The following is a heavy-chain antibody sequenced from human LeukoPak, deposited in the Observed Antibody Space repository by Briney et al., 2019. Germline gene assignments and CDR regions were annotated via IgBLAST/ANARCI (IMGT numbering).Heavy chain of an antibody. J-gene: IGHJ4*02. Sequence: ASVKVSCKASGDTFSSYAIRWVRQAPGQGLEWMGGIIPIFGTANYAQKFQGRVTITADESTSTAYMELSSLRPEDTAVYYCAREEASGWSPFDYWGQGTLVTVSS. CDR2: IIPIFGTA. CDR1: GDTFSSYA. D-gene: IGHD6-19*01. V-gene: IGHV1-69*13. CDR3: AREEASGWSPFDY.